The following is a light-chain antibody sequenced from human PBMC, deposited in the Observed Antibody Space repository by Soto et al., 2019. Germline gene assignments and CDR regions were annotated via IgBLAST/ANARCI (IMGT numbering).Light chain of an antibody. J-gene: IGKJ4*01. CDR1: QDISSS. V-gene: IGKV1D-13*01. CDR3: QQSDNAPLT. CDR2: GAS. Sequence: AIQLTQSPSSLSASVGDRVTITCRASQDISSSLAWYQQKAGKAPKLLIYGASILQSGVPSGFSGSGFGTDFTLTISSLQPEDFATYYCQQSDNAPLTFGGGTKVDIK.